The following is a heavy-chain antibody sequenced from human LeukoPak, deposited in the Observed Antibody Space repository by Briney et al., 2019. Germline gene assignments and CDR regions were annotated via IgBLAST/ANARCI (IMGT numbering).Heavy chain of an antibody. V-gene: IGHV4-61*05. D-gene: IGHD3-10*01. CDR1: GGSISSSSYY. J-gene: IGHJ2*01. Sequence: SETLSLTCTVSGGSISSSSYYWGWIRQPPGKGLEWIGYIYYSGSTNYNPSLKSRVTISVDTSKNQFSLKLSSVTAADTAVYYCARRRSGTAEGWYFDLWGRGTLVTVSS. CDR3: ARRRSGTAEGWYFDL. CDR2: IYYSGST.